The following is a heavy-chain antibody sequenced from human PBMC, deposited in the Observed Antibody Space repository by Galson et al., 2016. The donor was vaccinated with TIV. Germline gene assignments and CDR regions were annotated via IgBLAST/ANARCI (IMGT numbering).Heavy chain of an antibody. CDR1: GFSLNAYW. J-gene: IGHJ4*02. CDR3: ARAIGAMGAY. CDR2: INQDGTKK. D-gene: IGHD5-18*01. V-gene: IGHV3-7*01. Sequence: LRLSCAASGFSLNAYWMHWVRQAPGKGLQWVANINQDGTKKYHLDSVRGRFTISRDNARDSVYLEMNSLRVEDTAFYYCARAIGAMGAYWGQGILVTVSS.